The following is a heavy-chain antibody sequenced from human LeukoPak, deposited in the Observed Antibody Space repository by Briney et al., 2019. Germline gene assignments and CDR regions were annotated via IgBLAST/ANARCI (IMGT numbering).Heavy chain of an antibody. D-gene: IGHD1-14*01. CDR3: ARASPTTNKGAYGWFDP. CDR1: GGSISGYY. CDR2: IYTSGST. Sequence: SGTLSLTCTVSGGSISGYYWSWIRQPAGKGLEWIGRIYTSGSTNYNPSLKSRVTMSVDTSKNQFSPKLSSVTAADTAVYYCARASPTTNKGAYGWFDPWGQGTLVTVSS. J-gene: IGHJ5*02. V-gene: IGHV4-4*07.